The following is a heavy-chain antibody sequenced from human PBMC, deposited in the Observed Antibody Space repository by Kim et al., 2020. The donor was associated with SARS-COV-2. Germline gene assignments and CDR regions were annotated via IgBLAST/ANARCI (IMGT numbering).Heavy chain of an antibody. V-gene: IGHV4-34*01. Sequence: SETLSLTCAVYGGSFSGYYWSWIRQPPGKGLEWIGEINHSGSTNYNPSLKSRVTISVDTSKNQFSLKLSSVTAADTAVYYCARVVGTGFDYWGQGTLVTVSS. CDR1: GGSFSGYY. CDR2: INHSGST. CDR3: ARVVGTGFDY. D-gene: IGHD3-10*01. J-gene: IGHJ4*02.